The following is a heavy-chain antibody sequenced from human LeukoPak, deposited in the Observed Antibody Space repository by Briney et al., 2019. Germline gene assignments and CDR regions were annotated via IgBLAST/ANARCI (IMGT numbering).Heavy chain of an antibody. CDR3: ARDPVLLWFGEFPQ. J-gene: IGHJ4*02. D-gene: IGHD3-10*01. CDR2: ISYDGSNK. V-gene: IGHV3-30-3*01. CDR1: GFTFSSYA. Sequence: GGSLRLSCAASGFTFSSYAMHWVRQAPGKGLEWVAVISYDGSNKYYADFVKGRFTISRDNSKNTLYLQMNSLRAEDTAVYYCARDPVLLWFGEFPQWGQGTLVTVSS.